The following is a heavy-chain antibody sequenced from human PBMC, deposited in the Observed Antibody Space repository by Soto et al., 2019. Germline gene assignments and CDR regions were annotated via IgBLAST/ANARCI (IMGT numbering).Heavy chain of an antibody. CDR2: SCPGDSDT. CDR3: ARGAAPYYDFWSGPPGDYMDV. CDR1: GYSVTSYW. V-gene: IGHV5-51*01. Sequence: GESLKISCKGSGYSVTSYWIGWVRQMPGKGLEWMGISCPGDSDTRYSPSFQGQVTISADKSISTAYLQWSSLKASDTAMYYCARGAAPYYDFWSGPPGDYMDVWGKGTTVTVSS. D-gene: IGHD3-3*01. J-gene: IGHJ6*03.